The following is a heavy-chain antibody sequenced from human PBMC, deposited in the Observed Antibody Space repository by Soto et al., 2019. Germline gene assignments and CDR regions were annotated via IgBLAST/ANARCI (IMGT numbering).Heavy chain of an antibody. CDR1: GFAFSSYA. CDR2: IVDSGGRA. Sequence: PRLSCAASGFAFSSYAMNWVRQAPGKGLEWVSGIVDSGGRAFYADSVKGRFTISRDNSKNTLYLEMNNLRAEDTAIYYCAPVPAASSYYSTDVLGPGTPVTVSS. V-gene: IGHV3-23*01. D-gene: IGHD2-2*01. CDR3: APVPAASSYYSTDV. J-gene: IGHJ6*02.